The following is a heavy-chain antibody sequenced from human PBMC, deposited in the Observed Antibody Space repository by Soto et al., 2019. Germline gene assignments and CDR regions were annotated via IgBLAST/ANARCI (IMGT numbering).Heavy chain of an antibody. Sequence: GSLRLSCAVSGFTLSTFAMHWVRQAPGKGLEWVATTSYDGLNTFYGESVRGRFSISRDTSKNTLFLQMNSLKTEDTAVYYCAKSSSGLRDYFDSWGRGTLVTVS. CDR2: TSYDGLNT. CDR1: GFTLSTFA. J-gene: IGHJ4*02. CDR3: AKSSSGLRDYFDS. V-gene: IGHV3-30-3*02. D-gene: IGHD3-10*01.